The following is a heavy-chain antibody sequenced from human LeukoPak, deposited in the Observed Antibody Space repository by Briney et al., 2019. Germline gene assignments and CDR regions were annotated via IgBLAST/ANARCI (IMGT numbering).Heavy chain of an antibody. V-gene: IGHV4-30-4*07. J-gene: IGHJ4*02. Sequence: SETLSLTCAVSGGSISSGGYSWSWIRQPPGKGLEWIGYIYYSGSTSYNPSLKSRVTISVDTSKNQFSLKLSSVTAADTAVYYCARAGHCSSTSCYHEGTLDYWGQGTLVTVSS. D-gene: IGHD2-2*01. CDR3: ARAGHCSSTSCYHEGTLDY. CDR2: IYYSGST. CDR1: GGSISSGGYS.